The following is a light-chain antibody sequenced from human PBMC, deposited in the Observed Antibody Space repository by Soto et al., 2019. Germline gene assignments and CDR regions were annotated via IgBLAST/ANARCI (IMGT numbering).Light chain of an antibody. CDR1: QSVVSNY. V-gene: IGKV3-20*01. J-gene: IGKJ3*01. CDR2: GGT. CDR3: QQYRGSPPFS. Sequence: MVLTQSPGTLSLSPGXRATLSCRASQSVVSNYLAWYQQKPGQAPRPLITGGTNRATDIPDRFSGSGSGTDFTLTISRVEPEDFAVYYCQQYRGSPPFSFCPGTKADIK.